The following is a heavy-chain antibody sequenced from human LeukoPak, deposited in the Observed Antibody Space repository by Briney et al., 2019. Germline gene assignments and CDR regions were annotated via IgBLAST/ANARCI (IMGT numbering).Heavy chain of an antibody. V-gene: IGHV1-8*03. D-gene: IGHD4-17*01. CDR3: ARTYGYYYYYYMDV. CDR1: GYTFTSYD. Sequence: ASVKVSCKASGYTFTSYDINWVRQATGQGPEWMGWMNPNSGNTGYAQKFQGRVTITRNASISTAYMELSSLRSEDTAVYYCARTYGYYYYYYMDVWGKGTTVTVSS. CDR2: MNPNSGNT. J-gene: IGHJ6*03.